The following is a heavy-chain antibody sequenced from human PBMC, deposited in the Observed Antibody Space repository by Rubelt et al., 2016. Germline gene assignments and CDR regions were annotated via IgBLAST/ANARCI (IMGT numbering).Heavy chain of an antibody. D-gene: IGHD1-14*01. V-gene: IGHV3-74*01. CDR1: RYW. J-gene: IGHJ4*02. CDR3: ARRRTGGVYFDS. CDR2: LNTDGST. Sequence: RYWMHWVRQAPGKGLVWVSRLNTDGSTSYADSVKGRFTISRDNGKNTLHLQMNSLRAEDTAVYYCARRRTGGVYFDSWGQGTLVTVSS.